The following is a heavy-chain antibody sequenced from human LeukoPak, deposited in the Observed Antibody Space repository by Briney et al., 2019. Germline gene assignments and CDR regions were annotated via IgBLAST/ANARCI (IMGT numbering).Heavy chain of an antibody. CDR1: GFTFSTYW. CDR3: ARGKWLELMSYFDY. D-gene: IGHD6-19*01. CDR2: IKEDGSEK. V-gene: IGHV3-7*04. J-gene: IGHJ4*02. Sequence: GGSLRLSCAASGFTFSTYWMTWVRQAPGKGLERVANIKEDGSEKYYVDSVKGRFIISRDNAKNSLYLEVNSLRAEDTAVYYCARGKWLELMSYFDYWGQGTLVTVSS.